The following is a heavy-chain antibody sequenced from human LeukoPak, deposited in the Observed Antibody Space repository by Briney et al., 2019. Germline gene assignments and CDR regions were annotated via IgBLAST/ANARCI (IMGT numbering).Heavy chain of an antibody. V-gene: IGHV5-51*01. CDR2: IYPGDSDT. J-gene: IGHJ4*02. CDR1: GYSFTSYW. Sequence: GECLKISCKGSGYSFTSYWIGWVRQMPGKGLEWMGIIYPGDSDTRYSPSFQGQVTISADKSISTAYLQWSSLKASDTAMYYCARQGYCGGDCYRGFDYWGQGTLVTVSS. CDR3: ARQGYCGGDCYRGFDY. D-gene: IGHD2-21*02.